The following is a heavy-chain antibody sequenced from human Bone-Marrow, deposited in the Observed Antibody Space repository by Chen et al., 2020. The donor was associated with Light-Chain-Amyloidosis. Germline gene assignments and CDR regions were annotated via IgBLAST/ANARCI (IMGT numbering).Heavy chain of an antibody. CDR2: ISGSGGSR. J-gene: IGHJ3*02. CDR1: GFAFRSYA. D-gene: IGHD3-9*01. CDR3: AKDISYDDILPGYPADAFDI. Sequence: EVQLVESGGGLLQRGGSLRLSCAASGFAFRSYAMSWVRQAPGTGLEWVSTISGSGGSRYYGDSLKGRLTISRDNSKNALFLQMNSLRAEDTAVYYCAKDISYDDILPGYPADAFDIWGQGTMVTVSS. V-gene: IGHV3-23*04.